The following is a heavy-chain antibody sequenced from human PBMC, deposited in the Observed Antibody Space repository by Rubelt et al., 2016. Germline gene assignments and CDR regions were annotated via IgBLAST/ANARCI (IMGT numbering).Heavy chain of an antibody. V-gene: IGHV4-59*08. CDR2: IYHSGTT. CDR3: AGGPNMYYFDY. Sequence: QVQLQESGPGLVKPSETLSLTCTVSGGSISSYYWTWIRQPPGKGLEWIGVIYHSGTTYYNPSLNSRVTISLETAKNQFSLRLSSVTAADTAVYYCAGGPNMYYFDYWGQGVLVTVSS. D-gene: IGHD1/OR15-1a*01. CDR1: GGSISSYY. J-gene: IGHJ4*02.